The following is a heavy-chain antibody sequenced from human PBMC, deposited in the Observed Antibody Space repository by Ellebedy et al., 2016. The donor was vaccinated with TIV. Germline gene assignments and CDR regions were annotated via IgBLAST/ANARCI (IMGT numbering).Heavy chain of an antibody. Sequence: PGGSLRLSCAASGFTFSSYCMSWVRQAPGKGLEWVANIKQDGSEKYYVDSVKGRFTISRDNAKNSLYLQMNSLRAEDTAVYYCARGKYSSNSFDPWGQGTLVTVSS. J-gene: IGHJ5*02. CDR1: GFTFSSYC. CDR2: IKQDGSEK. CDR3: ARGKYSSNSFDP. D-gene: IGHD6-6*01. V-gene: IGHV3-7*04.